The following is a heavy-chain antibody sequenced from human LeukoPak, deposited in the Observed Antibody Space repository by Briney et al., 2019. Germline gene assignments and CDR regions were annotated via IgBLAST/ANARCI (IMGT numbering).Heavy chain of an antibody. CDR2: LSYTGKT. Sequence: SETLSLTCVVSGASVSSSHWNWIRQLPGKGLEWIGCLSYTGKTDYNPSLTSRVTISLNTSKNQVSLKLRSVTAADTAVYYCSEGYFEPFDHWGQGTLVTVSS. D-gene: IGHD2/OR15-2a*01. CDR3: SEGYFEPFDH. CDR1: GASVSSSH. J-gene: IGHJ4*02. V-gene: IGHV4-59*02.